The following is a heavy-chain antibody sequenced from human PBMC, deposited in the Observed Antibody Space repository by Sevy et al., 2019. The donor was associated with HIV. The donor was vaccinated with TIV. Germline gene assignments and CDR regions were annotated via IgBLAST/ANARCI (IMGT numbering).Heavy chain of an antibody. CDR2: NSFDGTTN. CDR1: EFIFRASV. D-gene: IGHD3-22*01. J-gene: IGHJ3*02. CDR3: AREGHSSGRAGIFNI. V-gene: IGHV3-30*04. Sequence: GGSLRLSCVVSEFIFRASVMHWVRQAPGKVLEWVALNSFDGTTNFIGDSMKGRFTVSRDNSKNTLYLQMNSLRDDDTALYYCAREGHSSGRAGIFNIWGPGTMVTVSS.